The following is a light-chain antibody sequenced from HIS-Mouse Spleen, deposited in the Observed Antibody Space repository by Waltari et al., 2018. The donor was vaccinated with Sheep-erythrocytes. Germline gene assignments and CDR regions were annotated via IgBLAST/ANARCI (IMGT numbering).Light chain of an antibody. CDR1: SSDVGSYNL. V-gene: IGLV2-23*01. CDR3: SSYAGSSTYVV. J-gene: IGLJ2*01. Sequence: QSALTQPASVSGSPGQSITISCPGTSSDVGSYNLVSWYQQHPGKAPKLMIYEGSKRPSGVSNRFSGSKSGNTASLTISGLQAEDEADYYCSSYAGSSTYVVFGGGTKLTVL. CDR2: EGS.